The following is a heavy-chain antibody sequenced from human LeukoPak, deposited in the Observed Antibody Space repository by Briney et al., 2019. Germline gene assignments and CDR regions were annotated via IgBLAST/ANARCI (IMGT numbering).Heavy chain of an antibody. D-gene: IGHD3-3*01. CDR2: INHSGST. J-gene: IGHJ6*02. CDR3: ARVMGTIFGVVLSGAGMDV. Sequence: SETLSLTCTVSGGSISSSSYYWGWIRQPPGMGLEWIGSINHSGSTNYNPSLKSRVTISVDTSKNQFSLKLSSVTAADTAVYYCARVMGTIFGVVLSGAGMDVWGQGTTVTVSS. V-gene: IGHV4-39*07. CDR1: GGSISSSSYY.